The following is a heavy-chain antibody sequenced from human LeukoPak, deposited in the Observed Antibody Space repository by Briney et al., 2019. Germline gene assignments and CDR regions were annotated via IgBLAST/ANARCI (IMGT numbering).Heavy chain of an antibody. CDR1: GFTFSSYA. V-gene: IGHV3-30*18. CDR3: AKDSDYGDY. Sequence: PGGSLRLSCAASGFTFSSYAMSWVRQAPGKGLEWVAVISYDGSNKYYADSVKGRFTISRDNSKNTLYLQMNCLRAEDTAVYYCAKDSDYGDYWGQGTLVTVSS. J-gene: IGHJ4*02. CDR2: ISYDGSNK.